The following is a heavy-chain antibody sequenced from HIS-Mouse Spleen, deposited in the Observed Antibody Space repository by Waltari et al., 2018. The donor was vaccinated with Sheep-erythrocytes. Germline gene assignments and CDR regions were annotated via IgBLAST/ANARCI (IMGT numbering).Heavy chain of an antibody. CDR3: ARGAYSSSWYPFQH. V-gene: IGHV3-30*01. Sequence: ADSVKGRFTISRDNSKNTLYLQMNSLRAEDTAVYYCARGAYSSSWYPFQHWGQGTLVTVSS. J-gene: IGHJ1*01. D-gene: IGHD6-13*01.